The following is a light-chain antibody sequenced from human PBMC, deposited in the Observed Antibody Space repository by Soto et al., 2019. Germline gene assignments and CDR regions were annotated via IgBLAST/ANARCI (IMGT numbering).Light chain of an antibody. CDR2: GTS. Sequence: DIQMTQSPSSLSASVGDSVTISCRASQSVRGYLNWFQQKPGKAPKLLIYGTSVLQSGVPSRFSGSASGTDFTLTITSLVPDDFATYYCQQSYTTPPTFGQGTKVDIK. CDR3: QQSYTTPPT. J-gene: IGKJ2*01. CDR1: QSVRGY. V-gene: IGKV1-39*01.